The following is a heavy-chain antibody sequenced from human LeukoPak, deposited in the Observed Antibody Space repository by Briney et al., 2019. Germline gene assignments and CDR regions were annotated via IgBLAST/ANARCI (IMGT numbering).Heavy chain of an antibody. CDR2: IYYSGST. D-gene: IGHD1-1*01. CDR3: ARRAYSTAYWKHFDS. V-gene: IGHV4-61*05. CDR1: GGSISSSSYY. Sequence: PSETLSLTCTVSGGSISSSSYYWSWIRQPPGKGLEWIGYIYYSGSTNYNPSLKSRVTISVYTSKNQFSLKLSSVTAADTAVYFCARRAYSTAYWKHFDSWGQGTLVTVSS. J-gene: IGHJ4*02.